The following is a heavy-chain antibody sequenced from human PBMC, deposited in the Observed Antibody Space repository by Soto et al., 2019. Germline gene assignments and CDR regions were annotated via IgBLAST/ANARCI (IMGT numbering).Heavy chain of an antibody. CDR1: GGSISGYY. V-gene: IGHV4-59*01. Sequence: QVQLQESGPGRVKPSETLSLTCTVSGGSISGYYWSWIRQPPGKGLEWIGYIHYSGSTNYHPSLKSRITISADTSQNQISLNLRSVTTADTAVYYCARERGRTRAYYYGMDVWGQGTTVIVSS. D-gene: IGHD2-15*01. CDR3: ARERGRTRAYYYGMDV. J-gene: IGHJ6*02. CDR2: IHYSGST.